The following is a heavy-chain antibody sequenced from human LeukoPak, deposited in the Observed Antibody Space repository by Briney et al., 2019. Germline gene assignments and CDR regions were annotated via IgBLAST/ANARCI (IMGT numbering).Heavy chain of an antibody. CDR1: GFMSSGYW. CDR3: ARDPADFWSGYYPGY. J-gene: IGHJ4*02. D-gene: IGHD3-3*01. CDR2: INSDGSST. V-gene: IGHV3-74*01. Sequence: GGSLRLSCAASGFMSSGYWMHWVRQAPGKGLVWVSRINSDGSSTSYADSVKGRFTISRDNAKNTLYLQVNSLRAEDTAVYYCARDPADFWSGYYPGYWGQGTLVTVSS.